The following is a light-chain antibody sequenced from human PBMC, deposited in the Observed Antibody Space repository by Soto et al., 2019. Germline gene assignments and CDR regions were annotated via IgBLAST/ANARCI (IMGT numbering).Light chain of an antibody. CDR2: RAS. Sequence: VVTQSPGTLPLSPGERATLSCRASQSVPNNHLAWYQQKPGQAPRLLIFRASSRANGIPDRFSGSGSGTDFTLIISRLEPEDFAVYYCQQYGGSPITFGQGTRLEIK. CDR3: QQYGGSPIT. J-gene: IGKJ5*01. V-gene: IGKV3-20*01. CDR1: QSVPNNH.